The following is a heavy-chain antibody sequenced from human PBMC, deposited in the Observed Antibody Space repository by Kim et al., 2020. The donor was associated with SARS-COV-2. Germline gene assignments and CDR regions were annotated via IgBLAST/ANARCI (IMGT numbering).Heavy chain of an antibody. D-gene: IGHD1-26*01. Sequence: GGSLRLSCAASGLTFNSFAMIWVRQAPGTGLELVSAISSTGGSTYYADSVKGRFTISRDNSKNTLYLQMNSLRAEDTAIYYCAKYRVGATLIPSYWGQGTLVTVSS. CDR3: AKYRVGATLIPSY. CDR1: GLTFNSFA. CDR2: ISSTGGST. V-gene: IGHV3-23*01. J-gene: IGHJ4*02.